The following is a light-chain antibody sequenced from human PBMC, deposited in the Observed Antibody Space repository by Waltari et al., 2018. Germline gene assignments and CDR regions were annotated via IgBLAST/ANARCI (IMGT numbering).Light chain of an antibody. Sequence: EIVLTQSPGTLSLSLGDRATLSCRASQSIGRSVVWYQQRPGQAPRLLIYDISRRATGIPDRFSGSGYGTDFSLTISRLEPEDFAVYYCQKYERLPATFGQGTKVEIK. J-gene: IGKJ1*01. CDR2: DIS. V-gene: IGKV3-20*01. CDR1: QSIGRS. CDR3: QKYERLPAT.